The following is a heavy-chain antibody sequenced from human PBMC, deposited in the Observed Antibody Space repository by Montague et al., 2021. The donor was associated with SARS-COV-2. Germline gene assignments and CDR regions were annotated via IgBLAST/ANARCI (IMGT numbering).Heavy chain of an antibody. V-gene: IGHV4-61*01. CDR2: VYYNGDI. Sequence: SETLSLTCSVSAGSVNSGTYYWNWIQQPPGKGLDWIGYVYYNGDIKHNPSLKSRVSLSLDTSMNQFSLQLNSLTAADTAVYYCARGASLAGRFDYWGQGILITVSS. D-gene: IGHD6-19*01. CDR3: ARGASLAGRFDY. CDR1: AGSVNSGTYY. J-gene: IGHJ4*02.